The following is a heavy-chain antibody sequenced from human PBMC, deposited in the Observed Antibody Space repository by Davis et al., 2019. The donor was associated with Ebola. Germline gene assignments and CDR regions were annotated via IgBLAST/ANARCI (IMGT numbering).Heavy chain of an antibody. D-gene: IGHD4-17*01. CDR1: GLIFSDSI. J-gene: IGHJ3*02. Sequence: PGGSLRLSCTASGLIFSDSIIHWVRQAPGKGLEWVALISHDDSHDKQYGESVKGRFTISRDNSKNTLYVQMNSLTAEDTALYYCARDPNGDYVGGFEMCGQGTMVTVSS. CDR2: ISHDDSHDK. V-gene: IGHV3-30*03. CDR3: ARDPNGDYVGGFEM.